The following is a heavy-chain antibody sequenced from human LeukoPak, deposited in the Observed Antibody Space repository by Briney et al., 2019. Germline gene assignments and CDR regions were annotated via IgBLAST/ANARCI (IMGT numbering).Heavy chain of an antibody. D-gene: IGHD2-15*01. J-gene: IGHJ5*02. CDR1: GGTFTSYA. CDR2: IIPIFGTT. Sequence: VASVKVSCKASGGTFTSYAVSWVRQAPGQGLEWMGGIIPIFGTTNYARTFQDRVTITADDPPRTVYLELSSLRSEDTAVYYCGKVESAYCSGVNCFFTWFDTWGQGTLVTVSS. CDR3: GKVESAYCSGVNCFFTWFDT. V-gene: IGHV1-69*01.